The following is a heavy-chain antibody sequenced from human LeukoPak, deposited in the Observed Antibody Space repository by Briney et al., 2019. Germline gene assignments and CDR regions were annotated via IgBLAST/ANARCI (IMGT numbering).Heavy chain of an antibody. J-gene: IGHJ4*02. CDR1: GGSFSGYY. CDR3: ARGSGYDWGIHVDY. D-gene: IGHD5-12*01. CDR2: INHSGST. Sequence: PSETLSLTCAVYGGSFSGYYWSWIRQPPGKGLEWIGEINHSGSTNYNPSLKSRVTISVDTSKNQFSLKLSSVTAADTAVYCCARGSGYDWGIHVDYWGQGTLVTVSS. V-gene: IGHV4-34*01.